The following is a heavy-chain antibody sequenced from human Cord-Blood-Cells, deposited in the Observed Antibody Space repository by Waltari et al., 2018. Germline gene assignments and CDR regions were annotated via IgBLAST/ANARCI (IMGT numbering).Heavy chain of an antibody. V-gene: IGHV4-38-2*02. Sequence: QVQLQESGPGLVKPSETLSLTCTVSGYSISSGYSWGWIRQPPGKGLEWIGSIYHSGSTYYNPSLKSRVTISVDTSKNQFSLKLSSVTAADTAVYYCARTDCSSTSCYTGYWYFDLWGRGTLVTVSS. CDR2: IYHSGST. D-gene: IGHD2-2*02. CDR3: ARTDCSSTSCYTGYWYFDL. J-gene: IGHJ2*01. CDR1: GYSISSGYS.